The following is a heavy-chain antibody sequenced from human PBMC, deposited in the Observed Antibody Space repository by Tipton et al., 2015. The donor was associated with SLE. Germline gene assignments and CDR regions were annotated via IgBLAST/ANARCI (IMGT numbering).Heavy chain of an antibody. J-gene: IGHJ2*01. Sequence: VQLVQSGGGVVQPGRSLRLSCAASGFTVSSNYMSWVRQAPGKGLEWVSVIYSGGSTYYADSVKGRFTISRHNSKNTLYLQMNSLRAEDTAVYYCARDWGGDYVGYFDLWGRGTLVTVSS. D-gene: IGHD4-17*01. CDR2: IYSGGST. CDR1: GFTVSSNY. V-gene: IGHV3-53*04. CDR3: ARDWGGDYVGYFDL.